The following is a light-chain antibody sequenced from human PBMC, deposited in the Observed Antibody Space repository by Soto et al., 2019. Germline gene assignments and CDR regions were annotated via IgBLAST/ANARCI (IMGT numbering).Light chain of an antibody. CDR1: QSVSSSH. CDR2: AAS. CDR3: QQYGYSAIT. J-gene: IGKJ5*01. V-gene: IGKV3-20*01. Sequence: LTQTPRKISLYRGKRDTLSCRTSQSVSSSHLAWYQHKPGQAPRLLIYAASSRATGSPDRFIGGGSGTDFTLTIRSLEPEDFAVYYCQQYGYSAITFGQGTRLEIK.